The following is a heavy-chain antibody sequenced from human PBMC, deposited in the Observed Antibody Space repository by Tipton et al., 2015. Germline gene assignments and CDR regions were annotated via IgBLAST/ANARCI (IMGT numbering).Heavy chain of an antibody. CDR3: ARHVYDYVWGRYRPYYFDY. V-gene: IGHV4-39*01. J-gene: IGHJ4*02. D-gene: IGHD3-16*02. CDR1: GGSISSSNYY. CDR2: LYYSGST. Sequence: LRLSCAVSGGSISSSNYYWGWIRQPPGKGLEWIGSLYYSGSTYYNPSLKSRVTMSVDTSKNQFSPKLSSVTAADTAVYYCARHVYDYVWGRYRPYYFDYWGQGTLVTVSS.